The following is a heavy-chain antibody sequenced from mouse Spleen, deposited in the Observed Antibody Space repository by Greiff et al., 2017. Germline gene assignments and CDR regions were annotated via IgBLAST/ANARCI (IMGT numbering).Heavy chain of an antibody. Sequence: LVESGAELVRPGTSVKMSCKASGYTFTNYWIGWAKQRPGHGLEWIGDIYPGGGYTNYNEKFKGKATLTADKSSSTAYMQFSSLTSEDSAIYYCARGLWGVDYWGQGTSVTVSS. CDR2: IYPGGGYT. V-gene: IGHV1-63*01. J-gene: IGHJ4*01. D-gene: IGHD1-1*02. CDR3: ARGLWGVDY. CDR1: GYTFTNYW.